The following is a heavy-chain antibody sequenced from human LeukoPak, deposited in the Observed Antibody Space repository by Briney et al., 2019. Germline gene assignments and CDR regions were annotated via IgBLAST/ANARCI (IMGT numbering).Heavy chain of an antibody. CDR2: INWNGGGT. J-gene: IGHJ6*02. Sequence: SGGSLRLSCEASGFTVSSNYMNWVRQAPGKGLEWVSGINWNGGGTGYADSVKGRFTISRDNAKNSLYLQMNSLRAEDTALYYCARWSSSSGWYGLDYYYYYGMDVWGQGTMVTVSS. CDR1: GFTVSSNY. V-gene: IGHV3-20*04. D-gene: IGHD6-19*01. CDR3: ARWSSSSGWYGLDYYYYYGMDV.